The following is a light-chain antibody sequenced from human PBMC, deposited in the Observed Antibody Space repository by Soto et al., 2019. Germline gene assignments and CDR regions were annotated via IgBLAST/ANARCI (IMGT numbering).Light chain of an antibody. J-gene: IGKJ4*01. CDR1: QSVRNNY. CDR2: DAS. V-gene: IGKV3-20*01. CDR3: LQYGSTPLT. Sequence: EIVLTQSPSTLSLSPGERATLYCRASQSVRNNYLAWYQQKPGQDPRFLIYDASSRATGIPDRFSGSGSGTDFPRTISRLEPEDFAVYYCLQYGSTPLTFGGGTKGEIK.